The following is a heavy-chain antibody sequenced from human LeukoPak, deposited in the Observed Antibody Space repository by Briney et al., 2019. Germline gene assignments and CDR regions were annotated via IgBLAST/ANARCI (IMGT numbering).Heavy chain of an antibody. J-gene: IGHJ5*02. D-gene: IGHD3-10*01. V-gene: IGHV1-2*02. Sequence: ASVKVSCKASGYTFTGYYMHWVRRAPGQGLEWMGWINPNSGATKYAQKFQGRVTMTRDTSISTAYMELSRLTSDDTAIYYCARTPYGSGSIGWFDPWGQGTLVTVSS. CDR2: INPNSGAT. CDR3: ARTPYGSGSIGWFDP. CDR1: GYTFTGYY.